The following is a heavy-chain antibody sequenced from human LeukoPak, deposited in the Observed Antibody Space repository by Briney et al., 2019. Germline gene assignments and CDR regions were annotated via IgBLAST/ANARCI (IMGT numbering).Heavy chain of an antibody. J-gene: IGHJ4*02. CDR3: VRRGNRWGDY. CDR1: GITVSTNY. D-gene: IGHD3-16*01. V-gene: IGHV3-66*04. Sequence: PGGSLRLSCAASGITVSTNYMSWVRQAPGKGLEWVSIIYSGGATYYADSVKGRFTISRDNAKNSLYLQMNSLRAEDTAVYYCVRRGNRWGDYWGQGTLVTVSS. CDR2: IYSGGAT.